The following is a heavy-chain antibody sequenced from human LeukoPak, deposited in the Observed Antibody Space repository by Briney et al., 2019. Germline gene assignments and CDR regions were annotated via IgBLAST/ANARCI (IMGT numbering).Heavy chain of an antibody. V-gene: IGHV3-74*01. CDR1: GFTFSSIW. D-gene: IGHD3-10*01. Sequence: PGGSLRLSCAASGFTFSSIWMHWVRQAPGKGPVWVSRINSDGSTSNYADFVKGRFTISRDNAKNTLYLQMNSLRAEDTAVYYCAGRTMVRGVLNDYWGQGTLVTVSS. J-gene: IGHJ4*02. CDR3: AGRTMVRGVLNDY. CDR2: INSDGSTS.